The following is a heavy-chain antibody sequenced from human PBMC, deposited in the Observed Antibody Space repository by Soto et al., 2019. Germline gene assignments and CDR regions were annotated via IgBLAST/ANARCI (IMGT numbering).Heavy chain of an antibody. CDR3: ARDKTTGLFDY. Sequence: QVQLQQWGAGLLKPSETLSLTCAVYGGSFSGYSWTWIRQPPGTGLEWIGEINLSGSTNYNPSLKSRVTISVDTSKNQFSLKLTSVTAADTAVYYCARDKTTGLFDYWGQGTLVTVSS. J-gene: IGHJ4*02. D-gene: IGHD1-7*01. CDR2: INLSGST. V-gene: IGHV4-34*01. CDR1: GGSFSGYS.